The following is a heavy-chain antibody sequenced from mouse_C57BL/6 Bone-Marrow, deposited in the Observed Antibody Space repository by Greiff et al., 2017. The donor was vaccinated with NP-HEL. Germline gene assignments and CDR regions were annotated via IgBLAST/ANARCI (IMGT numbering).Heavy chain of an antibody. CDR1: GYTFTTYH. CDR3: ARNEGIYYCPCFSY. V-gene: IGHV1-47*01. CDR2: FHPSNDDT. D-gene: IGHD2-1*01. J-gene: IGHJ3*01. Sequence: QVQLQQSGAELVKPGASVKMSCKASGYTFTTYHIEWMKQNHGKSLEWIGNFHPSNDDTKYNEQFKGKATLTVDKSSSTAYLELSRLTSDDSADYYGARNEGIYYCPCFSYWGQGTLVTVSA.